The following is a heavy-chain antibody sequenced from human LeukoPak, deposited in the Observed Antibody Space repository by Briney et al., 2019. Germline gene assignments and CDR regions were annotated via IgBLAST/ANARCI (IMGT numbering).Heavy chain of an antibody. Sequence: ASVKVSCKASGYTFTSYYMHWVRQAPGQGLEWMGRINPNSGGTNYAQKFQGRVTMTRDTSISTVYMELSSLRSEDTAVYYCARDGYNELYYWGQGTLVTVSS. D-gene: IGHD5-24*01. V-gene: IGHV1-2*06. J-gene: IGHJ4*02. CDR2: INPNSGGT. CDR1: GYTFTSYY. CDR3: ARDGYNELYY.